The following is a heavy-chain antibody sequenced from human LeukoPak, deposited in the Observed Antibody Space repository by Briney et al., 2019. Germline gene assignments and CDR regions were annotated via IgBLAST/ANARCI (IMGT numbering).Heavy chain of an antibody. CDR3: ASSQGPYGDYHDY. CDR1: GGSFSGYY. V-gene: IGHV4-34*01. Sequence: PSETLSLTCAVDGGSFSGYYWSWIRQPPGKGLEWIGEINHSGSTNYNPSLKSRVTISVDTSKNQFSLKLSSVTAADTAVYYCASSQGPYGDYHDYWGQGTLVTVSS. D-gene: IGHD4-17*01. CDR2: INHSGST. J-gene: IGHJ4*02.